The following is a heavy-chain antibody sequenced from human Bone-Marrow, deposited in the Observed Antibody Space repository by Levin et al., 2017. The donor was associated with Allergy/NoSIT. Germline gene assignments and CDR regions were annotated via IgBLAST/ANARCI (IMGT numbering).Heavy chain of an antibody. CDR3: ARSYCDSGCHAAGYFDY. CDR2: IYYNGNT. J-gene: IGHJ4*02. V-gene: IGHV4-39*01. CDR1: GGSISSSSYY. Sequence: SETLSLTCTVSGGSISSSSYYWGWIRQPPGTGLEWIGTIYYNGNTYYNPSLKSRVTISVDTSKNQFSLKLSSVTAADTAVYYCARSYCDSGCHAAGYFDYWGQGTLVTVSS. D-gene: IGHD2/OR15-2a*01.